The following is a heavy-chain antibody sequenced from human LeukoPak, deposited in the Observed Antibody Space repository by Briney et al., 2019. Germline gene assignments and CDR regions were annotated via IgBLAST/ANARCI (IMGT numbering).Heavy chain of an antibody. V-gene: IGHV3-30-3*01. J-gene: IGHJ4*02. Sequence: GRSLRLSCAASGFTFSSYAMHWVRQAPGKGLEWVAVISYDGSNKYYADSVKGRFTISRDNSKNTLYLQTNSLRAEDTAVYYCAREGPYSSSWYYFDYWGQGTLVTVSS. CDR2: ISYDGSNK. CDR3: AREGPYSSSWYYFDY. CDR1: GFTFSSYA. D-gene: IGHD6-13*01.